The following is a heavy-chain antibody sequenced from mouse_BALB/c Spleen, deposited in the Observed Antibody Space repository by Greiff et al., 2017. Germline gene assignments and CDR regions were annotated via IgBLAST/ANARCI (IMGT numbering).Heavy chain of an antibody. J-gene: IGHJ2*01. CDR1: GFTFSSFG. Sequence: EVKVVESGGGLVQPGGSRKLSCAASGFTFSSFGMHWVRQAPEKGLEWVAYISSGSSTIYYADTVKGRFTISRDNPKNTLFLQMTSLRSEDTAMYYCARSRATGADYWGQGTTLTVSS. D-gene: IGHD3-3*01. CDR2: ISSGSSTI. V-gene: IGHV5-17*02. CDR3: ARSRATGADY.